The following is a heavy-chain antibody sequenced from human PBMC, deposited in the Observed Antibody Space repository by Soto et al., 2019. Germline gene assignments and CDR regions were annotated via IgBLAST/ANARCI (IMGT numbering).Heavy chain of an antibody. V-gene: IGHV4-4*02. CDR3: ARSPDSSGYYPRWYYYGMDV. D-gene: IGHD3-22*01. CDR1: GGSISSSNW. J-gene: IGHJ6*02. Sequence: QVQLQESGPGLVKPSGTLSLTCAVSGGSISSSNWWSWVRQPPGKGLEWIGEIYHSGSTNYNPSLKSRLTIPVDKSKNQSSLKPSSVTAADTAVYYCARSPDSSGYYPRWYYYGMDVWGQGTTVTVSS. CDR2: IYHSGST.